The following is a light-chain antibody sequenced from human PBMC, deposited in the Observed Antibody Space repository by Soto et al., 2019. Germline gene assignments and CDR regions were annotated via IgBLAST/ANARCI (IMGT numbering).Light chain of an antibody. CDR1: QSIGSN. V-gene: IGKV3D-15*01. CDR3: QQYNNWTLVYS. Sequence: EIVMTQSPATLSVSPGERATLSCRASQSIGSNLAWYQHKPGQAPRLLIYGASNRSTGIPARFSGSGSGTEFTLTISSLQSEDFAVYYCQQYNNWTLVYSFGQGTKLEIK. CDR2: GAS. J-gene: IGKJ2*03.